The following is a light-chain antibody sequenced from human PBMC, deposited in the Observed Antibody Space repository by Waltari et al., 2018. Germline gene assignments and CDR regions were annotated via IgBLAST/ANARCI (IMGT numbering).Light chain of an antibody. CDR1: SSDVGGYNY. Sequence: QSALTQPPSASGSPGQSVTISCTGPSSDVGGYNYVSWSQQHPGKAPKLMIYEVSKRHSGVPDRFSGSKSGNTASLTVSGLQAEDEADYYCSSYAGSNNLVFGGGTKLTVL. V-gene: IGLV2-8*01. CDR3: SSYAGSNNLV. CDR2: EVS. J-gene: IGLJ2*01.